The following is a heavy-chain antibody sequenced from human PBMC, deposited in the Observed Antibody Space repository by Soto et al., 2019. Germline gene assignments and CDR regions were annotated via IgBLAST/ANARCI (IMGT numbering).Heavy chain of an antibody. J-gene: IGHJ5*02. D-gene: IGHD5-12*01. CDR1: GFTFSSYG. CDR3: AKDRRDGYNGNWYDP. Sequence: GGSLRLSCAASGFTFSSYGMHWVRQAPGKGLEWVAVISYDGSNKYYADSVKGRFTISRDNSKNTLYLQMNSLRAEDTAVYYCAKDRRDGYNGNWYDPWGQGTLVTVSS. CDR2: ISYDGSNK. V-gene: IGHV3-30*18.